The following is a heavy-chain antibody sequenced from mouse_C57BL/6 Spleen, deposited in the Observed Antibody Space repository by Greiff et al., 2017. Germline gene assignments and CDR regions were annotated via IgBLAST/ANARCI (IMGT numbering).Heavy chain of an antibody. CDR1: GYAFSSYW. CDR3: ARGGNYYARDD. CDR2: IYPGDGDT. V-gene: IGHV1-80*01. D-gene: IGHD2-1*01. Sequence: QVQLQQSGAELVKPGASVKISCKASGYAFSSYWMNWVKQRPGKGLEWIGQIYPGDGDTNYNGKFKGKATLTADKSSSTAYMQLSSLTSEDSAVYFCARGGNYYARDDWGQGTTVTVSS. J-gene: IGHJ4*01.